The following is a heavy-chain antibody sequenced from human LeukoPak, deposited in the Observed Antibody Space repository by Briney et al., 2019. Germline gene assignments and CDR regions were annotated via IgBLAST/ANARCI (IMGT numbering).Heavy chain of an antibody. CDR3: ARHPRRELLYCDY. CDR1: GGSISSYY. V-gene: IGHV4-59*08. D-gene: IGHD5-24*01. J-gene: IGHJ4*02. CDR2: IYYSGST. Sequence: SETLSLTCTVSGGSISSYYWSWIWQPPGQGLEWNGYIYYSGSTTYNPSLKSRVTISVDTSKNQFSLKLSSVTAADTAVYYCARHPRRELLYCDYWGQGTLVTVSS.